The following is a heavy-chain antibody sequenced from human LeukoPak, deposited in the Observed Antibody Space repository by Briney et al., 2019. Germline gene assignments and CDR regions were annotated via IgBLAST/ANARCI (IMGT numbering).Heavy chain of an antibody. CDR1: GGSMSSYY. V-gene: IGHV4-4*08. CDR3: AREGDRQRNFDY. Sequence: SETLSLTCTVSGGSMSSYYWSWIRQPPGEGLEWIGHIYGSGSTNYNPSLKSRVTISVDTSKNQFSLKLSSVTAADTAVYYCAREGDRQRNFDYWGQGTLVTVSS. J-gene: IGHJ4*02. D-gene: IGHD1-26*01. CDR2: IYGSGST.